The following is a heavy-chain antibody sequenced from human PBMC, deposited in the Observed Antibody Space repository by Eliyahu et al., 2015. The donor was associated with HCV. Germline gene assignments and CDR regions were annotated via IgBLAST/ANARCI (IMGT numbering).Heavy chain of an antibody. J-gene: IGHJ5*01. CDR1: GFTLSSSW. V-gene: IGHV3-74*01. Sequence: EVQLVESGGGFVQPGESLRLSCAASGFTLSSSWMHWVRQAPGKGLVWVSRIRSDGSSISYADSVKGRFTTSRDNAKNTLYLQMNSLRVEDTAVYYCARSDWFDSWGQGTLVTVSS. CDR3: ARSDWFDS. CDR2: IRSDGSSI.